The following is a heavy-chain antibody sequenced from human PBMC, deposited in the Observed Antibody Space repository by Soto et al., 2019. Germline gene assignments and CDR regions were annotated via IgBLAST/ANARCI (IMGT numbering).Heavy chain of an antibody. D-gene: IGHD2-8*01. CDR1: GFTFSSYA. CDR3: AREDIVLKDYYYYGMDV. V-gene: IGHV3-30-3*01. J-gene: IGHJ6*02. CDR2: ISYDGSNK. Sequence: GGSLRLSCAASGFTFSSYAMHWVRQAPGKGLEWVAVISYDGSNKYYADSVKGRFTISRDNSKNTLYLQMNSLRAEDTAVYYCAREDIVLKDYYYYGMDVWGQGTTVTVSS.